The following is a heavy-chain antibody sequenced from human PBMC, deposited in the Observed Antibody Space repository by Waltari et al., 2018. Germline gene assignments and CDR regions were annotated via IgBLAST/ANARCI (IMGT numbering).Heavy chain of an antibody. D-gene: IGHD4-17*01. CDR2: IIPIFGTA. V-gene: IGHV1-69*05. J-gene: IGHJ6*02. CDR1: GGTFSSYA. Sequence: QVQLVQSGAEVKKPGSSVKVSCKASGGTFSSYAISWVRQAPGQGLEWMGGIIPIFGTANYAQKFQGRVTIATDESTSTAYMDLRSMRSEDTAVYSCASREGGAYLVYAYYYYGMDVWGQGTTVTVSS. CDR3: ASREGGAYLVYAYYYYGMDV.